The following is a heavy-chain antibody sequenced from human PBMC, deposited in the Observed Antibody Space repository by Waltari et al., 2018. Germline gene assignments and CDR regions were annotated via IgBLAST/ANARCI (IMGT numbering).Heavy chain of an antibody. V-gene: IGHV1-69*02. D-gene: IGHD2-2*01. J-gene: IGHJ4*02. CDR2: QLRSLVIA. CDR3: AIIPRYGAFDY. Sequence: QVQLVQSGAEVKKPGSSVKVSCKASGGTFSSYTISWVRQAPGQGLECMGSQLRSLVIANYAQKFQGRVTITADKSTSTAYMELSSLRSEDTAVYYCAIIPRYGAFDYWGQGTLVTVSS. CDR1: GGTFSSYT.